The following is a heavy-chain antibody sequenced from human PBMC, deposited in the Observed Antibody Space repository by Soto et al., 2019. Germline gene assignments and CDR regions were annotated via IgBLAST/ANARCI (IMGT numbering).Heavy chain of an antibody. J-gene: IGHJ5*02. CDR1: GGTFSSYA. CDR2: IIPIFGTA. V-gene: IGHV1-69*12. CDR3: ARRDYDFWSGYPPANNWFDP. D-gene: IGHD3-3*01. Sequence: QVQLVQSGAEVKKPGSSVKVSCKASGGTFSSYAISWVRQAPGQGLEWMGGIIPIFGTANYAQKFQGRVTITADESTSTAYMERSSLRSEDTAVYYCARRDYDFWSGYPPANNWFDPWGQGTLVTVSS.